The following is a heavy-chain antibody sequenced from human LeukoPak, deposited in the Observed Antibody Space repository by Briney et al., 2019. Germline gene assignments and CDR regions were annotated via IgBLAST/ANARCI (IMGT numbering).Heavy chain of an antibody. V-gene: IGHV4-4*07. CDR1: GASIGSFY. Sequence: SETLSLTCTVSGASIGSFYWSWLRQPAGKGLEWIGRVHSSGSTNYIPSIKSRVTMSVDTSKNQFSLKLNSVTAADTAMYYCAREAVDYGSGSHDYWGQGTLVTVSS. D-gene: IGHD3-10*01. J-gene: IGHJ4*02. CDR3: AREAVDYGSGSHDY. CDR2: VHSSGST.